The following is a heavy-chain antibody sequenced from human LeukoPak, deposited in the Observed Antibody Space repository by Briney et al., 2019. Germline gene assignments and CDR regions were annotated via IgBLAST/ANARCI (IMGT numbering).Heavy chain of an antibody. Sequence: GGSLRLSCAASGFTFSSYAMHWVRQAPGKGLEWVAVISYDGSNKYYADSVKGRFTISRDNSKNTLYLQMNSLRAEDTAVYYCARDSGYYDYWGQGTLVTVSS. J-gene: IGHJ4*02. CDR3: ARDSGYYDY. D-gene: IGHD3-22*01. CDR2: ISYDGSNK. V-gene: IGHV3-30-3*01. CDR1: GFTFSSYA.